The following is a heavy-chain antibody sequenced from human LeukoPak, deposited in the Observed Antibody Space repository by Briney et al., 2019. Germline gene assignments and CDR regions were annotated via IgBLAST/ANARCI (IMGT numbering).Heavy chain of an antibody. CDR1: GGSLSSGDYY. J-gene: IGHJ4*02. D-gene: IGHD1-26*01. Sequence: SQTLSLTCTVSGGSLSSGDYYWSWLRQPPGKDLEWIGYIYYSGSTYYNPSLKSRVTISVDTSKNQFSLKLSSVTAADTAVYYCARGEDSGSYYWGQGTLVTVSS. CDR2: IYYSGST. V-gene: IGHV4-30-4*08. CDR3: ARGEDSGSYY.